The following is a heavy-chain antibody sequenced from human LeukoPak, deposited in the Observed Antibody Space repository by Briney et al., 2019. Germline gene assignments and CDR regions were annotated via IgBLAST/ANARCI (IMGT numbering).Heavy chain of an antibody. CDR1: GFTFNSHA. J-gene: IGHJ5*02. CDR3: AKGYLNGFDP. D-gene: IGHD2-2*01. Sequence: PGGSLRLSCAASGFTFNSHAMSWVRQAPGKGLEWVSAISGSGGSTHSADSVKGRFTISRDNSKNTVYLQMNSLRAEDTAVYYCAKGYLNGFDPWGQGTLVTVSS. V-gene: IGHV3-23*01. CDR2: ISGSGGST.